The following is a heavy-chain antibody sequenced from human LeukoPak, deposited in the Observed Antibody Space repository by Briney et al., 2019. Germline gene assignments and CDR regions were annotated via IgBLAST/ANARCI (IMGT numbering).Heavy chain of an antibody. D-gene: IGHD6-19*01. V-gene: IGHV3-53*04. Sequence: PGGSLRLSFAASGFSFISNYMNWVRRAPGKGLEWVSIIYNDGSTYYADSVKGRFTISRHNSEKMVYLQMNSLRTEDTAVYYCARDQGIYSSGWYSYYGMDVWGQGTTVTVSS. CDR3: ARDQGIYSSGWYSYYGMDV. CDR1: GFSFISNY. CDR2: IYNDGST. J-gene: IGHJ6*02.